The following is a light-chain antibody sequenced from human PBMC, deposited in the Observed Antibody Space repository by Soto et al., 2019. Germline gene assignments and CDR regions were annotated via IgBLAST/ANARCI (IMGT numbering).Light chain of an antibody. V-gene: IGKV1-9*01. Sequence: IQLTQSPSSLSASVGDRVTITCRASQDISRALAWYQQKPGKAPNLLISPASNLRSGVPSRFSGSGSGTDFTLTINGLQPEDFATYWCQQLYGYPLTFGGGSKVEIK. CDR3: QQLYGYPLT. CDR1: QDISRA. J-gene: IGKJ4*01. CDR2: PAS.